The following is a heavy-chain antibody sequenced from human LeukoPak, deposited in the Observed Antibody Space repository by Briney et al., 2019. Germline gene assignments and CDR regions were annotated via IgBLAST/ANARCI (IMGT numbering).Heavy chain of an antibody. Sequence: GGSLRLSCTVSGFTLSSYEMTWFRQAPGKGLEWVSSIGYGGSDTHYADSVKGRFTISRDNSKNTLYLQMNSLRAEDTAVYYCATYTAMDKFDYWGQGTLVTSPQ. V-gene: IGHV3-23*01. CDR1: GFTLSSYE. CDR3: ATYTAMDKFDY. CDR2: IGYGGSDT. D-gene: IGHD5-18*01. J-gene: IGHJ4*02.